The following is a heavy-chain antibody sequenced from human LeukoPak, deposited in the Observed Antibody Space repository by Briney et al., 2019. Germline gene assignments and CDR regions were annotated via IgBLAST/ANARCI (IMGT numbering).Heavy chain of an antibody. J-gene: IGHJ4*02. V-gene: IGHV1-2*02. CDR1: GYTFTRYY. D-gene: IGHD5-12*01. CDR3: ARAFVDIVATITFDY. CDR2: INPNSGGT. Sequence: ASVKVSCKASGYTFTRYYMHWVRQAPGQGLEWMGWINPNSGGTNYAQKFQGRVTMTRDTSISTAYMELSRLRSDDTAVYYCARAFVDIVATITFDYWGQGTLVTVSS.